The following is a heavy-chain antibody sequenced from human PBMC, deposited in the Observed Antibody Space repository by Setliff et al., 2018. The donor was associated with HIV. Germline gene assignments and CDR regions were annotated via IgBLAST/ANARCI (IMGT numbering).Heavy chain of an antibody. Sequence: SETLSLTCNVSGASISSYYWSWIRQPPGKGLEWIGYIYYRGGTNYNPSLKSRLTISVDAAKNQLSLKLSSVTTADTAVYYCARATATWLVDNWGQGTLVTVSS. CDR1: GASISSYY. D-gene: IGHD2-15*01. J-gene: IGHJ4*02. V-gene: IGHV4-59*01. CDR3: ARATATWLVDN. CDR2: IYYRGGT.